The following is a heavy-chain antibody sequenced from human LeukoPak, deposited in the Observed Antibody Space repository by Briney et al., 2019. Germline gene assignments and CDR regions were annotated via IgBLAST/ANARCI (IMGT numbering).Heavy chain of an antibody. CDR3: ARDGYYYDSSGYHFDY. D-gene: IGHD3-22*01. V-gene: IGHV3-33*01. J-gene: IGHJ4*02. CDR2: IWYDGSNK. CDR1: GFTFSSYG. Sequence: GGSLRLSCAASGFTFSSYGMHWVRQAPGTGLEWVAVIWYDGSNKYYADSVKGRFTISRDNSKNTLYLQMNSLRTEDTAVYYCARDGYYYDSSGYHFDYWGQGTLVTVSS.